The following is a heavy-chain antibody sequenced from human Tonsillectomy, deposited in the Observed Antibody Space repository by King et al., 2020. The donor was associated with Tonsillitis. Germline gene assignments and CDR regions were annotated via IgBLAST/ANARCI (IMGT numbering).Heavy chain of an antibody. V-gene: IGHV3-30*18. CDR3: AKCPTKFYDSSGYWFGNWYFDL. J-gene: IGHJ2*01. CDR2: ISYDGSNK. Sequence: VQLVESGGGVVQPGRSLRLSCAASGFTFSSYGMHWVRQAPGKGLEWVAVISYDGSNKYYADSVKGRFTISRDHSKNTLYLKMKSLRAEDTAVYYCAKCPTKFYDSSGYWFGNWYFDLWGRGSLVTVSS. D-gene: IGHD3-22*01. CDR1: GFTFSSYG.